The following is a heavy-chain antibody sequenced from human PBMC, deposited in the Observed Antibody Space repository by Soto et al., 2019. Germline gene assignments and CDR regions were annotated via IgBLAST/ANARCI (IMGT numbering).Heavy chain of an antibody. V-gene: IGHV3-11*06. Sequence: SGGSLRLSCAASGFTFSDYYMSWVRQAPGRGLEWISYSSNSGTFARYATSVKGRFSISRDNANNSLYLEMNSLRVEDTAVYYCARSGDNFNVLDYWGQGTPVTVSS. CDR1: GFTFSDYY. J-gene: IGHJ4*02. CDR3: ARSGDNFNVLDY. D-gene: IGHD1-1*01. CDR2: SSNSGTFA.